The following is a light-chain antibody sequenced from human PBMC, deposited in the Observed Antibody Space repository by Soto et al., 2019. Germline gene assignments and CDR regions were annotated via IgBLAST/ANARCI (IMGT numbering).Light chain of an antibody. J-gene: IGLJ2*01. CDR1: SSDVGGYQS. CDR3: SSFTEAATVV. V-gene: IGLV2-14*01. Sequence: QSALTQPASVSGSPGQSITISCTGTSSDVGGYQSVSWYQKHPDRVPKLLLFEINSRTSGVSDRFSGSKSGNTAFLSISVLQPDDEADYFCSSFTEAATVVFGGGTKVTVL. CDR2: EIN.